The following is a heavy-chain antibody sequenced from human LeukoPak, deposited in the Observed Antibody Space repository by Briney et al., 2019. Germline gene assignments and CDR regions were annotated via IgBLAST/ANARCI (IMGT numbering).Heavy chain of an antibody. CDR3: AGASAAAGTNWFDP. J-gene: IGHJ5*02. CDR2: ISYDGSNK. CDR1: GFTFSSYA. D-gene: IGHD6-13*01. Sequence: GGSLRLSCAASGFTFSSYAMHWVRQAPGKGLEWVAVISYDGSNKYYADSVKGRFTISRDNSKNTLYLQMNSLRAEDTAVYYCAGASAAAGTNWFDPWGQGTLVTVSS. V-gene: IGHV3-30-3*01.